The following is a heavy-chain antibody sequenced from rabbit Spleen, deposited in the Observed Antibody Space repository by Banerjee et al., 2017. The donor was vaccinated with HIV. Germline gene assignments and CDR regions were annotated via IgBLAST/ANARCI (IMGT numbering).Heavy chain of an antibody. D-gene: IGHD1-1*01. CDR1: GFSFSSNW. CDR3: ARNYVNVFGP. CDR2: IDTSDGDT. J-gene: IGHJ2*01. Sequence: LEESGGGLVKPGGTLTLTCTVSGFSFSSNWICWVRQAPGKGLEWIACIDTSDGDTDYANWPKGRFTISKASSTTVTLQMTSLTAADTATYFCARNYVNVFGPWGPGTLVTVS. V-gene: IGHV1S45*01.